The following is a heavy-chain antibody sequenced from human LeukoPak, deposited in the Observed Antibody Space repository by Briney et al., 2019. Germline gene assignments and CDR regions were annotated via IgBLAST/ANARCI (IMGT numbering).Heavy chain of an antibody. CDR3: ARESGYHGSGFDP. V-gene: IGHV3-7*01. Sequence: GGSLRLSCAVSGFTFSNHWMSWVRQAPGKGLEWVANINEDGSDKDYVDSVKGRFTMSRDNAKNSLYLQMNSLRVEDTAVYYCARESGYHGSGFDPWGQGTLVTVSS. J-gene: IGHJ5*02. CDR2: INEDGSDK. CDR1: GFTFSNHW. D-gene: IGHD3-10*01.